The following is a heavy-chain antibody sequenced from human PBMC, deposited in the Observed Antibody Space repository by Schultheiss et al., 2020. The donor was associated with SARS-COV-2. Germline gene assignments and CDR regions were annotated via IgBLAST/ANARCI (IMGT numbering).Heavy chain of an antibody. V-gene: IGHV4-34*01. J-gene: IGHJ3*02. Sequence: SETLSLTCAVYGGSFSGNYWSWIRQPPGKGLEWIGEINHGGSTNYNPSLKSRVTISVDTSKNQFSLKLSSVTAADTAVYYCARKTQLLYAFDIWGQGTMVTVSS. CDR3: ARKTQLLYAFDI. CDR2: INHGGST. CDR1: GGSFSGNY. D-gene: IGHD2-2*01.